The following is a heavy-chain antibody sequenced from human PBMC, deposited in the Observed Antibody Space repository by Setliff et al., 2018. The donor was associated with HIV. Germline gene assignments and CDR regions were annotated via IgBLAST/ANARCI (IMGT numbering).Heavy chain of an antibody. V-gene: IGHV1-2*02. J-gene: IGHJ3*02. Sequence: ASVKVSCKASGYTFTGYYMHWVRQAPGQGLEWMGWINPNSGGTNYAQKFQGGVTMTRDTSISTAYMELTRLTSDDTAVYYCARAGKSSGYYVGDAFDMWGQGTMVTVSS. CDR3: ARAGKSSGYYVGDAFDM. D-gene: IGHD3-22*01. CDR1: GYTFTGYY. CDR2: INPNSGGT.